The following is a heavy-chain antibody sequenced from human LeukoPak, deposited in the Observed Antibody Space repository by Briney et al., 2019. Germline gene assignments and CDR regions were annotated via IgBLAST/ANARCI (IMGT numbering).Heavy chain of an antibody. V-gene: IGHV3-23*01. CDR2: ISGSGGST. CDR3: AKDGVVVVAATSDY. Sequence: GGSLRLSCAASGFTFSSYAMSWVRQAPGKGLEWVSAISGSGGSTYYADSVKGRFTISRDNSKNTLYLQMNSLRAEDMAVYYCAKDGVVVVAATSDYWGQGTLVTVSS. CDR1: GFTFSSYA. D-gene: IGHD2-15*01. J-gene: IGHJ4*02.